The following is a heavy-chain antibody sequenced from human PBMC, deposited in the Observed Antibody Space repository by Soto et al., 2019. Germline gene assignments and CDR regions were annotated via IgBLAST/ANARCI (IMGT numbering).Heavy chain of an antibody. J-gene: IGHJ4*02. CDR3: ARNERGYSYGSMDY. D-gene: IGHD5-18*01. CDR2: ISYDGSDK. Sequence: QVQLVESGGGVVQPGRSLRLSCAASGFTFSRHAMHWVRQAPGKGLEWVAVISYDGSDKYYADSVKGRFTISRDNSKNTLDLQMNSLRADDTAVFYCARNERGYSYGSMDYWGQGPLVTVSS. CDR1: GFTFSRHA. V-gene: IGHV3-30-3*01.